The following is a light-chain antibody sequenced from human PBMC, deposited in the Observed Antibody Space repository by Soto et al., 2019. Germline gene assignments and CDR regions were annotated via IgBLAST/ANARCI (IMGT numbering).Light chain of an antibody. CDR2: GAS. CDR3: PQFNAYPLT. V-gene: IGKV1-9*01. J-gene: IGKJ4*01. CDR1: QGISDY. Sequence: DIQLTQSPSFLSASVGDRVTISCRASQGISDYLAWYQQKPGKAPKLLIYGASTLQSGVPSRFSGSASATAFTVTISSLQPAGFATDYCPQFNAYPLTFGGGTKLEIK.